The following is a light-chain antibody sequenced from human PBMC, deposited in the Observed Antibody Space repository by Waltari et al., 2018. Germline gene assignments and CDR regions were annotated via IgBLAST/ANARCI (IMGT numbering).Light chain of an antibody. Sequence: QAVVTQEPSLTVSPGGTVTFTCGPSTGAVTRGHFPYRFQQNPGPGPRTLIYETSNKHSWTPARFSGSLLGGKAALTLSGAQPEDEADYYCLLSYTDAGVGLFGGGTRLTVL. V-gene: IGLV7-46*01. J-gene: IGLJ3*02. CDR2: ETS. CDR3: LLSYTDAGVGL. CDR1: TGAVTRGHF.